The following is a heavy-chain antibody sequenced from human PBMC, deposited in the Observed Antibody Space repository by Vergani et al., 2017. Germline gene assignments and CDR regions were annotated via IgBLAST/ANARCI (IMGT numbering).Heavy chain of an antibody. CDR2: INPNSGGT. CDR3: ARDLSSRRGPNWFDP. V-gene: IGHV1-2*02. J-gene: IGHJ5*02. Sequence: QVQLVQSGAEVKKPGASVKVSYKASGYTFTGYYMHWVRQAPGQGLEWMGWINPNSGGTNYAQKFQGRVTMTRDTSISTAYMELSRLRSDDTAVYYCARDLSSRRGPNWFDPWGQGTLVTVSS. D-gene: IGHD2-2*01. CDR1: GYTFTGYY.